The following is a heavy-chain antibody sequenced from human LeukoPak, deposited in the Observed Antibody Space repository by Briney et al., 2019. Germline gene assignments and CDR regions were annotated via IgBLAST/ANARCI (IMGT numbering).Heavy chain of an antibody. J-gene: IGHJ4*02. CDR3: ARVPQDSSGYDY. CDR2: ISNSGSTI. Sequence: GGSLRLSCAASGFTFSSYEMNWVRQAPGKGLEWVSYISNSGSTIYYADSVKGRFTISGDNAKNSLYLQMNSLRAEDTAVHYCARVPQDSSGYDYWGQGTLVTVSS. D-gene: IGHD3-22*01. CDR1: GFTFSSYE. V-gene: IGHV3-48*03.